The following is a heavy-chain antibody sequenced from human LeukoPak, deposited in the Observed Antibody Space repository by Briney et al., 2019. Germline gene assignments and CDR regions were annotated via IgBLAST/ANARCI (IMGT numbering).Heavy chain of an antibody. CDR2: IRGSGSST. Sequence: GGSLRLSCAASGFTFNTYATNWVRQAPGKGLEWVSTIRGSGSSTSYADSVKGRFTISRDNSKNTLFLQMNSLRAEDTAVYYCARKYCCGDTFQMFDYWGQGTLVTVSS. V-gene: IGHV3-23*01. CDR1: GFTFNTYA. CDR3: ARKYCCGDTFQMFDY. J-gene: IGHJ4*02. D-gene: IGHD2-21*02.